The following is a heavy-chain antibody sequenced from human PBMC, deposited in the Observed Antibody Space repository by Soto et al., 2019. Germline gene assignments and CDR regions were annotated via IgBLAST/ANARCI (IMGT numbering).Heavy chain of an antibody. Sequence: SETLSLSCTISDGSIAITFSFWSWIRQAPRRGLEWTGRIHSSGNAYDNPSLQSRVTISVDTSKNHFSLKLSSVTAADAAVYYCARPACRKSYTSSSHYWGQGSPVTVSS. CDR3: ARPACRKSYTSSSHY. D-gene: IGHD6-6*01. V-gene: IGHV4-39*02. J-gene: IGHJ4*02. CDR1: DGSIAITFSF. CDR2: IHSSGNA.